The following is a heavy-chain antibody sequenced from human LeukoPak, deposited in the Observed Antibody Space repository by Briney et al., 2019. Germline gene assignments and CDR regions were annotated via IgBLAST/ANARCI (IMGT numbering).Heavy chain of an antibody. Sequence: GGSLRLFCAASGFTFSSYAMSWVRQAPGKGLEWVSAISGSGGSTYYADSVKGRFTISRDNYKYTLYLQMNSLRAEDKAGYYCAKDREGSWPPYYFDYWGQGTLVTVSS. CDR2: ISGSGGST. D-gene: IGHD6-13*01. J-gene: IGHJ4*02. CDR1: GFTFSSYA. V-gene: IGHV3-23*01. CDR3: AKDREGSWPPYYFDY.